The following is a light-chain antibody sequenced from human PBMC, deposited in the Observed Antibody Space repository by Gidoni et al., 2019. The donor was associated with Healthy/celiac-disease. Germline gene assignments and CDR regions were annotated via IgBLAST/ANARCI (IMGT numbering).Light chain of an antibody. CDR2: AAS. V-gene: IGKV1-39*01. Sequence: DIQMTQSPSSLSASVGDRVTITCRASQSISSYLNWYQQKPGKAPKLLIYAASSLQSGVPSRFSGSGSGTYFTLTISSLQPEDFATYYCQQSYRTPFTFGPGTKVDIK. J-gene: IGKJ3*01. CDR3: QQSYRTPFT. CDR1: QSISSY.